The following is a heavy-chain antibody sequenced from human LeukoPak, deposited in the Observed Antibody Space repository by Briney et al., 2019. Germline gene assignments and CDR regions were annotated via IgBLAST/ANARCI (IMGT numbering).Heavy chain of an antibody. D-gene: IGHD3-22*01. CDR2: ISYDGSNK. J-gene: IGHJ3*02. CDR1: GFTFSSYA. Sequence: GRSLRLSCAASGFTFSSYAMHWVRQAPGKGLEWVAVISYDGSNKYYADSVKGRFTISRDNSKNTLYLQMNSLRAEDTAVYYCAREGENYYDSSDRAFDIWGQGRMVTVSS. V-gene: IGHV3-30*04. CDR3: AREGENYYDSSDRAFDI.